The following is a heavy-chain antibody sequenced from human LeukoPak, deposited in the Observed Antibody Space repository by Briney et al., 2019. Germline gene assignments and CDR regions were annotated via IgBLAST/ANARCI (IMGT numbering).Heavy chain of an antibody. CDR2: ISYDGSNK. Sequence: PGGSLRLSCAASGFTFSSYAMHWVRQAPGKGLEWVAVISYDGSNKYYADSVKGRFTISRDNSKNTLYLQMNSLRAEDTAVYYCARYSSSWHADAFDIWGQGTMVTVSS. CDR1: GFTFSSYA. V-gene: IGHV3-30-3*01. D-gene: IGHD6-13*01. J-gene: IGHJ3*02. CDR3: ARYSSSWHADAFDI.